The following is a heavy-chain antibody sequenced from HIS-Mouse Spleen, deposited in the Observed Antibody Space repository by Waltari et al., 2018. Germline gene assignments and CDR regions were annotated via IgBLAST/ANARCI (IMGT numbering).Heavy chain of an antibody. CDR1: GGSLSSSSYY. CDR3: AREIPYSSSWYDWYFDL. Sequence: QLQLQESGPGLVKPSETLSLTCPVSGGSLSSSSYYWGCFRQPPGKGLEWIGSIDYSGSTCYNPALKSRVSISVDTSRTLFSLELSSVTAADAAVYYCAREIPYSSSWYDWYFDLWGRGTLVTVAS. V-gene: IGHV4-39*07. D-gene: IGHD6-13*01. J-gene: IGHJ2*01. CDR2: IDYSGST.